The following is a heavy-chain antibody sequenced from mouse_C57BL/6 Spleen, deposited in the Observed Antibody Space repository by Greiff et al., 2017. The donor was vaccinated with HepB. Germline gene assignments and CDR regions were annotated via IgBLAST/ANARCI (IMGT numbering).Heavy chain of an antibody. V-gene: IGHV1-82*01. J-gene: IGHJ2*01. CDR2: IYPGDGDT. Sequence: QVQLKQSGPELVKPGASVKISCKASGYAFSSSWMNWVKQRPGKGLEWIGRIYPGDGDTNYNGKFKGKATLTADKSSSTAYMQLSSLTSEDSAVYFCARNHYYGSSYYCDYWGQGTTLTVSS. D-gene: IGHD1-1*01. CDR3: ARNHYYGSSYYCDY. CDR1: GYAFSSSW.